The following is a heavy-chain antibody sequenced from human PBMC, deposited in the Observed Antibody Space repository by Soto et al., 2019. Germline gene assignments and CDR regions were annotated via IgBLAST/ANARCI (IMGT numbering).Heavy chain of an antibody. J-gene: IGHJ4*02. D-gene: IGHD2-21*01. CDR1: GFTFSNYG. CDR2: ISGSGGRT. Sequence: EVQLLESGGGLIQPGGSLRLSCEASGFTFSNYGMTWVRLAPGKGLEWVSTISGSGGRTFYADPVKGRFTISRDNSKNTLYPQINSLRAEDTAVYYSAKEMIASTFADFLDYWGQGTLVNVSS. CDR3: AKEMIASTFADFLDY. V-gene: IGHV3-23*01.